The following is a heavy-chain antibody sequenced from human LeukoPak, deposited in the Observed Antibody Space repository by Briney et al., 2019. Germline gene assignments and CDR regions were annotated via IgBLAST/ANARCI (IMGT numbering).Heavy chain of an antibody. Sequence: SETLSLTCTVSGGSISSYYWSWIRQPAGKGLEYLGRIYSTGSTNYNPSLRSRVTISVDTSKNQFSLKLSSVTAADTAVYYCARLRYYDFWSGYFDYWGQGTWSPSPQ. CDR3: ARLRYYDFWSGYFDY. V-gene: IGHV4-4*07. CDR2: IYSTGST. J-gene: IGHJ4*02. CDR1: GGSISSYY. D-gene: IGHD3-3*01.